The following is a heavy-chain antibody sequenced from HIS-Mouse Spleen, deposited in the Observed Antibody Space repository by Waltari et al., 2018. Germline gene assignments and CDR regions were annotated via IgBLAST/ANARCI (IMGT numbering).Heavy chain of an antibody. Sequence: EVQLVESGGGLVQPGGSLRLACAASGFTVSSNYMSWVRQAPGKGLEWVSVIYSGGSTYYVDSVKGRFTISRDNSKNTLYLQLNSLRAEDTAVYYCARSNWYFDYWGQGTLVTVSS. CDR3: ARSNWYFDY. V-gene: IGHV3-66*01. J-gene: IGHJ4*02. CDR2: IYSGGST. CDR1: GFTVSSNY. D-gene: IGHD7-27*01.